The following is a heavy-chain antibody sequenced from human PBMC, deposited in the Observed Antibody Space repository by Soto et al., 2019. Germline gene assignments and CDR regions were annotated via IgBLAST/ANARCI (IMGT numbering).Heavy chain of an antibody. CDR3: AGTRSIAAPRLYNWFDP. CDR1: GFTFSSYW. D-gene: IGHD6-6*01. CDR2: IKQDGSEK. V-gene: IGHV3-7*05. J-gene: IGHJ5*02. Sequence: ESGGGLVQPGGSLRLSCAASGFTFSSYWMSWVRQAPGKGLEWVANIKQDGSEKYYVDSVKGRFTISRDNAKNSLYLQMNSLRAEDTAVYYCAGTRSIAAPRLYNWFDPWGQGTLVTVSS.